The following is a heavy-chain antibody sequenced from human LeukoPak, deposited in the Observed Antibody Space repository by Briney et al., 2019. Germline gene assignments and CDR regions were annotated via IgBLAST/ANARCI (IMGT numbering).Heavy chain of an antibody. J-gene: IGHJ4*02. CDR1: GFTFSSYA. CDR3: ASSYDSSGYYYWGFDY. V-gene: IGHV3-30-3*01. D-gene: IGHD3-22*01. Sequence: GGSLRLSCAASGFTFSSYAMHWVRQAPGKGLEWVAVISYDGSNKYYADSVKGRFTTSRDNSKNTLYLQMNSLRAEDTAVYYCASSYDSSGYYYWGFDYWGQGTLVTVSS. CDR2: ISYDGSNK.